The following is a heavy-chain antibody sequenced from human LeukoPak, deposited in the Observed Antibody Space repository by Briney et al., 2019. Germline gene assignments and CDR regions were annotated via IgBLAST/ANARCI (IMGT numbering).Heavy chain of an antibody. CDR1: GYNFLTYG. CDR2: ISAYNGHT. CDR3: ARDQGFGIAALDSWFDP. D-gene: IGHD6-25*01. Sequence: ASVKVSCKASGYNFLTYGINWARQAPGQGLEWMGWISAYNGHTIYAQQFQGRVTMTTDTYTNTAYMDLRSLTSDDTAVYYCARDQGFGIAALDSWFDPWGQGTLVTVSS. J-gene: IGHJ5*02. V-gene: IGHV1-18*01.